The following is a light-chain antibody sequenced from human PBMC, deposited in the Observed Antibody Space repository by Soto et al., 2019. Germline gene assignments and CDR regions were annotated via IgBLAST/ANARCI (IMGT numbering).Light chain of an antibody. Sequence: DIQMTQSPSTLSASVGDRVTITCRASQPISTWLAWYQQKPGKAPNLLIYKAPSLESGVPSRFTGSGSGTEFTLTVSSLQPDDFATYYCHQYDTYPLTFGGGTKVEIK. CDR3: HQYDTYPLT. J-gene: IGKJ4*01. CDR1: QPISTW. V-gene: IGKV1-5*03. CDR2: KAP.